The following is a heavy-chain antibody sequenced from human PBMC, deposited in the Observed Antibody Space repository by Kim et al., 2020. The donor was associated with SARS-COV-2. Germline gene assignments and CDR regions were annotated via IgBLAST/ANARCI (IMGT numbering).Heavy chain of an antibody. V-gene: IGHV4-39*01. CDR1: GGSISSSSYY. D-gene: IGHD2-8*01. CDR3: ARHRAMYGTRAFHY. CDR2: IYYSGTT. J-gene: IGHJ4*01. Sequence: SETLSLTCTVSGGSISSSSYYWGWIRQPPGKGLEWIGTIYYSGTTNYNPPLKSRVTISVDTSKNQFSLRLSSVTAADTAVYYCARHRAMYGTRAFHYWGHGTLVTVSS.